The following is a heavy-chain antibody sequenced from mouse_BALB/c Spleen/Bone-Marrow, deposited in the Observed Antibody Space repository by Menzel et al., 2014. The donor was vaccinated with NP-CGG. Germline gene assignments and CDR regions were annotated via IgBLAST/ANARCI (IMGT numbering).Heavy chain of an antibody. CDR1: GFNIKDTY. CDR3: ARWEYYAMDY. CDR2: IDPANGNT. D-gene: IGHD4-1*01. Sequence: EVQLQQSGTELVKPGASVKLSCTASGFNIKDTYMHWVKQRPEQGLEWIGRIDPANGNTKYDPKFQGKATITADTSSDTAYLQLSSLTSEDTAVYYCARWEYYAMDYWGQGTSVTVSS. V-gene: IGHV14-3*02. J-gene: IGHJ4*01.